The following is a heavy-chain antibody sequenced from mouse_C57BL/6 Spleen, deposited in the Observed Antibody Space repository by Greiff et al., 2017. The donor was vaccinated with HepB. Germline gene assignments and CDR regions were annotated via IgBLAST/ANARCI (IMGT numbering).Heavy chain of an antibody. CDR1: GYTFTSYW. CDR2: IYPGNSDT. Sequence: DVQLQESGTVLARPGASVKMSCKTSGYTFTSYWMHWVKQRPGQGLEWIGAIYPGNSDTSYNQKFKGKAKLTAVTSASTAYMELSSLTNEDSAVYYCTRSLTTVVAHWYFDVWGTGTTVTVSS. CDR3: TRSLTTVVAHWYFDV. J-gene: IGHJ1*03. D-gene: IGHD1-1*01. V-gene: IGHV1-5*01.